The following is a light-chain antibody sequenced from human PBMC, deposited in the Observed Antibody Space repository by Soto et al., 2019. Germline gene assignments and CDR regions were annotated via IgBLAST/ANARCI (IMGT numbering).Light chain of an antibody. CDR1: QSVSNNY. J-gene: IGKJ1*01. CDR2: GAS. CDR3: QQYGSSGT. Sequence: ELVLTQSPGTLSLSPWKRAALYCRASQSVSNNYLGWYQQKPGQATRLLIYGASNRATGIPDSFSGSASGTDFPLTISRLEPEDFAVYYCQQYGSSGTFGQGTKVDIK. V-gene: IGKV3-20*01.